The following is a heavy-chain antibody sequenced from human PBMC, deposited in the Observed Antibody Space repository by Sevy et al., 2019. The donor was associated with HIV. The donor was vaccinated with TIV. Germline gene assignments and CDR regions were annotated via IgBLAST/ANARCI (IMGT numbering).Heavy chain of an antibody. CDR3: ARDPPSYYDYRTGYHYH. V-gene: IGHV3-20*04. CDR1: GFTFEDYG. Sequence: GGSLRLSCAASGFTFEDYGMSWVRQVPGKGPEWVSGINWNGGSTSYADSVRGRFTISRDNAKNSLFLQMKGLRADDTGFYYCARDPPSYYDYRTGYHYHWGQGTRVTVSS. J-gene: IGHJ4*01. D-gene: IGHD3-3*01. CDR2: INWNGGST.